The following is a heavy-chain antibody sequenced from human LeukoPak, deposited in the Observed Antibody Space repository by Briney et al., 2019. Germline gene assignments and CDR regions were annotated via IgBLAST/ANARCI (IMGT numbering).Heavy chain of an antibody. CDR2: ISAYNGNT. CDR1: GYTFTSYG. Sequence: ASVKVSCKASGYTFTSYGISWVRQAPGQGLEWMGWISAYNGNTNYAQKLQGRVTMTTDTSTSTAYMELRSLRSDDTAVYYCARYGGEYSSGWYVDYYYYMDVWGKGTTVTVSS. V-gene: IGHV1-18*01. D-gene: IGHD6-19*01. CDR3: ARYGGEYSSGWYVDYYYYMDV. J-gene: IGHJ6*03.